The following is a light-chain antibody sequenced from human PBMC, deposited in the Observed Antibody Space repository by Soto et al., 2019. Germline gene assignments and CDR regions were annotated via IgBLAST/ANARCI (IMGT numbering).Light chain of an antibody. J-gene: IGKJ1*01. V-gene: IGKV3-20*01. CDR2: GVS. Sequence: EVGLSQSPSTLSLSTGERATLSCRASQSISSYLAWYQHKPGQSPRLLIFGVSSRATDIPDRFSGSGSGTDFTLTINRLEPEDFAVYYCQQYSISSTFGQGTKVAIK. CDR3: QQYSISST. CDR1: QSISSY.